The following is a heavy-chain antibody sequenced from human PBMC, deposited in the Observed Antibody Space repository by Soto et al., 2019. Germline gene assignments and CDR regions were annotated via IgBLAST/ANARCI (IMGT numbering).Heavy chain of an antibody. CDR1: GFTFSSYA. V-gene: IGHV3-30-3*01. CDR3: ARAGCDGGSCYSLVGLRYGMDV. Sequence: QVQLVESGGGVVQPGRSLRLSCAASGFTFSSYAMYWVRQAPGKGLEWVAVISYDGNNKYYADSVKGRFTISRDNSKNTLYLPMNSLRAGDTAVYYCARAGCDGGSCYSLVGLRYGMDVWGQGTTVTVSS. CDR2: ISYDGNNK. D-gene: IGHD2-15*01. J-gene: IGHJ6*02.